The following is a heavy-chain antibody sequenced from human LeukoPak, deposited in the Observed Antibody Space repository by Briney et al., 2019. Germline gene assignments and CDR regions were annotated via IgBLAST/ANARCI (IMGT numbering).Heavy chain of an antibody. Sequence: PGGSLRLSCAATGFSFSTSSLSWVRQTPGKGLEWISYIRGSSTTTYYADSVKGRFTISRDNARNSLYLQMNDLRAEDTGVYFCARDPRSQCGTDAYYGQYFDYWGQGSLVTVSS. CDR2: IRGSSTTT. D-gene: IGHD3-10*01. J-gene: IGHJ4*02. CDR1: GFSFSTSS. V-gene: IGHV3-48*01. CDR3: ARDPRSQCGTDAYYGQYFDY.